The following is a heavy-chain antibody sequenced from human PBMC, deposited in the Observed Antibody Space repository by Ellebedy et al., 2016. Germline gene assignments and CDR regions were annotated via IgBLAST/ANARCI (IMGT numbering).Heavy chain of an antibody. J-gene: IGHJ6*02. V-gene: IGHV3-30*03. CDR3: ARVRSSGFYSNYDLDV. CDR2: ILDDGNDK. D-gene: IGHD3-22*01. Sequence: GGSLRLSXAASGFTFSRYGIHWVRRAPGKGLEWVAAILDDGNDKNYRDSVKGRFTISRDNSKNRVYLQMNSLRVEDTAVYYCARVRSSGFYSNYDLDVWGQGTTVTVSS. CDR1: GFTFSRYG.